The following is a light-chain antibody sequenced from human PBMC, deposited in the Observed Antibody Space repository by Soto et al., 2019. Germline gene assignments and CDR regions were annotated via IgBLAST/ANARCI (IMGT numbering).Light chain of an antibody. V-gene: IGKV3-15*01. Sequence: EIVMTQSPDTLSVSPGEGATLSCRVSQSIRSNLAWYQQRPGQAPRLLIFDASTRATDVPARFSGSGSGTGFTLTISSLQSEDFAVYYCQQYHNWPRTFGQGTRLEIK. CDR2: DAS. CDR3: QQYHNWPRT. CDR1: QSIRSN. J-gene: IGKJ2*02.